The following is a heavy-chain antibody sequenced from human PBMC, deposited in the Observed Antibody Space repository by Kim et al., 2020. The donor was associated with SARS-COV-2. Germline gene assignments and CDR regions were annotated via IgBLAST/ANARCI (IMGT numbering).Heavy chain of an antibody. CDR1: GFTFGDYY. J-gene: IGHJ6*02. Sequence: GGSLRLSCAASGFTFGDYYMRWVRQAPGKGLEWVSGISCSDDVICYADSVVGRFTISRDNAKNSLYLEMNSLRADDTALYYCAKDMPYYGSLTGYDNDYYYGMDVWGQGTTVTVSS. D-gene: IGHD3-9*01. CDR3: AKDMPYYGSLTGYDNDYYYGMDV. V-gene: IGHV3-9*01. CDR2: ISCSDDVI.